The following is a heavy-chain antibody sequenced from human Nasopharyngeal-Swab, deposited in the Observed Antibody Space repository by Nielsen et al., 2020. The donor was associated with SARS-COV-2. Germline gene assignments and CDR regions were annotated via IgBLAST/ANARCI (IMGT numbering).Heavy chain of an antibody. CDR3: ARDRAVDTHAFDI. V-gene: IGHV1-18*01. D-gene: IGHD5-18*01. CDR2: ISAYNGNT. Sequence: WVRQAPGQGLEWMGWISAYNGNTNYAQEFQGRVSMTADKSTSTAYMELSSLRSEDTAVYYCARDRAVDTHAFDIWGQGTMVTVSS. J-gene: IGHJ3*02.